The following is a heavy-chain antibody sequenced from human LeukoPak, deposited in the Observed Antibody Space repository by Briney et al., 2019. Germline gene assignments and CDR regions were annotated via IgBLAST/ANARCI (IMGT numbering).Heavy chain of an antibody. CDR1: GFTFSNAW. CDR2: IKSKSDGGTR. D-gene: IGHD1-7*01. CDR3: SAGTGTSDFDY. Sequence: GGSLRLSCAASGFTFSNAWMSWVRQAPGKGLEWVGRIKSKSDGGTRDFAAPVKGRVTISRDESKDTVYLQMNSLKIEDTAVYYCSAGTGTSDFDYWGQGTLVTVSS. V-gene: IGHV3-15*01. J-gene: IGHJ4*02.